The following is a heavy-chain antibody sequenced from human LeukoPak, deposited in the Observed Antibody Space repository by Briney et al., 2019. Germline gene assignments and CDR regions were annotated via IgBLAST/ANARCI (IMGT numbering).Heavy chain of an antibody. Sequence: GASVKVSCKASGYTFTSYDINWVRQASGQGLEWMGWMSPKSANTGYAQKFQGRVTITRDTSKSTAYMELSRLRSDDTAVYYCAYSGYYRTHIDYWGQGTLVTVSS. CDR1: GYTFTSYD. CDR2: MSPKSANT. CDR3: AYSGYYRTHIDY. D-gene: IGHD3-22*01. V-gene: IGHV1-8*03. J-gene: IGHJ4*02.